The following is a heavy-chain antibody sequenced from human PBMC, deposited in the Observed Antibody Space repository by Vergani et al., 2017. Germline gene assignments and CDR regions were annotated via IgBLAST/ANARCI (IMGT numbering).Heavy chain of an antibody. CDR3: AGDTWNPHGMDV. V-gene: IGHV1-69*04. Sequence: QVQLVHSGAEVKKPGSSVKVSCKASGGTLSSYTISWMRQAPGQGLEWMGRIIPILGIANYAQKFQGRVTITADKSTSTAYMELSRLRSEDTAVYYCAGDTWNPHGMDVWGQGTTVTVSS. CDR1: GGTLSSYT. CDR2: IIPILGIA. J-gene: IGHJ6*02. D-gene: IGHD1-1*01.